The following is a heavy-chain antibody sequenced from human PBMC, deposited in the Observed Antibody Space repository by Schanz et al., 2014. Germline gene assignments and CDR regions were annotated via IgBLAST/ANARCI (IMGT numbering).Heavy chain of an antibody. Sequence: QVQLVQSGAEVKKPGASVKVSCKTSGYSFSDYFIHWVRQAPGQGLEWMGWLNPDSGGTNYAQKFQGRVTMTRDTSISTAYMEMSRLISDDTAVYYCAREMLDIVATMDDDAFDIWGQGTMVTVSS. CDR2: LNPDSGGT. J-gene: IGHJ3*02. V-gene: IGHV1-2*02. CDR3: AREMLDIVATMDDDAFDI. D-gene: IGHD5-12*01. CDR1: GYSFSDYF.